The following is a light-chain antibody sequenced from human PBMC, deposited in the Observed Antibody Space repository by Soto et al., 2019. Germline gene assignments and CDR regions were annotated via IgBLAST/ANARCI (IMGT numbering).Light chain of an antibody. CDR3: HQYDSWT. V-gene: IGKV3-20*01. CDR2: GAS. Sequence: DIVLTQSPGTLSLSPGDSATLSCRASQSFNSMYLAWYQQKPGQAPRLLIYGASSRATGIPERFSGSGSGTDFTLTISRLEPEDFAVYYCHQYDSWTCGQGTKVDIK. CDR1: QSFNSMY. J-gene: IGKJ1*01.